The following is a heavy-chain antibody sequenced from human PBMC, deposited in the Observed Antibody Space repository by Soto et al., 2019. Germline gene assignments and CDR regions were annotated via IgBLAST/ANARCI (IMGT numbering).Heavy chain of an antibody. CDR3: ARCPARPYYYDSSGYYH. CDR1: GGTFSSYA. Sequence: QVQLVQSGAEVKKPGSSVKVSCKASGGTFSSYAISWVRQSPGQGLEWMGGIIPIFGTANYAQKFQGRVTITADESTSTAYMELSSLRSEDTAVYYCARCPARPYYYDSSGYYHWGQGTLVTVSS. V-gene: IGHV1-69*01. CDR2: IIPIFGTA. J-gene: IGHJ5*02. D-gene: IGHD3-22*01.